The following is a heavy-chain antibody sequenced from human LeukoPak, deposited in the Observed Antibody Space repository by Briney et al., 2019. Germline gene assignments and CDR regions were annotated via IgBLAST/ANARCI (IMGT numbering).Heavy chain of an antibody. V-gene: IGHV3-23*01. Sequence: QPGGSLGSSVAAPGFTFRSFPGTGAPQAPGRGREWASPIMGGGGSTYYADSVKGRFTISRDNSKNTLYLQMNSLRAEDTAVYNCANLPSTKFPYGNNYGYLFKYWGQGTLVTVSS. CDR1: GFTFRSFP. D-gene: IGHD5-18*01. J-gene: IGHJ4*02. CDR3: ANLPSTKFPYGNNYGYLFKY. CDR2: IMGGGGST.